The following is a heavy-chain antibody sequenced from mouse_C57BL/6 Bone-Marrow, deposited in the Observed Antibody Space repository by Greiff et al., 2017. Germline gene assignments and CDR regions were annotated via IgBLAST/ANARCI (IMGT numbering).Heavy chain of an antibody. CDR2: ISSGGDYI. D-gene: IGHD1-1*01. Sequence: EVMLVESGAGLVKPGGSLKLSCAASGFTFSSYAMSWVRQTPEKRLEWVAYISSGGDYIYYADTVKGRFTISRDNARNTLYLQMSSLKSEDTAMYYCTRDYYGSSPYAMDYWGQGTSVTVSS. CDR3: TRDYYGSSPYAMDY. V-gene: IGHV5-9-1*02. J-gene: IGHJ4*01. CDR1: GFTFSSYA.